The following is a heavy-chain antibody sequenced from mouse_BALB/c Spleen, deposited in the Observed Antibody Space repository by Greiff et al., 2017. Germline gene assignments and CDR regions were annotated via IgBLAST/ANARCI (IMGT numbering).Heavy chain of an antibody. CDR3: AREGITTGDFDY. D-gene: IGHD1-2*01. CDR1: GFSLTSYG. Sequence: VQLKESGPGLVAPSQSLSITCTVSGFSLTSYGVHWVRQPPGKGLEWLGVIWAGGSTNYNSALMSRLSISKDNSKSQVFLKMNSLQTDDTAMYYCAREGITTGDFDYWGQGTTLTVSS. CDR2: IWAGGST. J-gene: IGHJ2*01. V-gene: IGHV2-9*02.